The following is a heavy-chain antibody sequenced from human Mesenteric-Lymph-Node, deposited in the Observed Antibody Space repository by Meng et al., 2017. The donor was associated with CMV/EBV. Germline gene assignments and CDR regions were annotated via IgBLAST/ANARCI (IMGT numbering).Heavy chain of an antibody. J-gene: IGHJ4*02. D-gene: IGHD1-20*01. V-gene: IGHV1-18*01. CDR3: ARNGTNWIDY. CDR1: GYTFTSHG. CDR2: ISTYSGYS. Sequence: SVKVSCKASGYTFTSHGIAWVRQAPGQGLEWMGWISTYSGYSHSAQKFKGRVTMTTDTSTSTAYMELRSLGSDDSAVYYCARNGTNWIDYWGQGTLVTVSS.